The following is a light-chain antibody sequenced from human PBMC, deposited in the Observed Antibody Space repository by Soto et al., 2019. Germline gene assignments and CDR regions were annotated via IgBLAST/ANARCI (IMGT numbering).Light chain of an antibody. CDR1: QTVRDN. CDR2: GAP. J-gene: IGKJ4*01. Sequence: SQSPATLATSPGERATLSCRASQTVRDNLGWYQQKPGQPPRLLIYGAPTRATGIPARFSGSGSGTEFTLTISSLQSEDFAIYYCQHCNNWPLTFGGGTKVDIK. CDR3: QHCNNWPLT. V-gene: IGKV3D-15*01.